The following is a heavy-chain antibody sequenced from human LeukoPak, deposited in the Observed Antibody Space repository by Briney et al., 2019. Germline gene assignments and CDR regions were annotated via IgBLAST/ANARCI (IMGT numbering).Heavy chain of an antibody. D-gene: IGHD5-18*01. J-gene: IGHJ4*02. CDR3: ASSSWIQFRFDY. Sequence: SETLSLTCTVSGGSISSSYYYWGWVRQPPGKGLEWIGSIYNSGSTHYNPSLKSRVTISVDTSKNQFSLKLSSVTAADTAVYYCASSSWIQFRFDYWGQGTLVTVSS. CDR2: IYNSGST. V-gene: IGHV4-39*01. CDR1: GGSISSSYYY.